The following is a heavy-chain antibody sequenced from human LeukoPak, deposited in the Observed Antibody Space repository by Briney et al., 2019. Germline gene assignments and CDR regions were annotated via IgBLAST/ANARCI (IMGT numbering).Heavy chain of an antibody. CDR1: GFTFSSYA. Sequence: GSLRLSCAASGFTFSSYAMNWVRQTPGEGLEWVSYISSGSSARYYADSVKGRFTISRDDARSSLYLQMNSLRAEDTAVYYCARMSGSRLPGYWGQGTLVTVSS. CDR3: ARMSGSRLPGY. CDR2: ISSGSSAR. D-gene: IGHD3-3*01. V-gene: IGHV3-48*01. J-gene: IGHJ4*02.